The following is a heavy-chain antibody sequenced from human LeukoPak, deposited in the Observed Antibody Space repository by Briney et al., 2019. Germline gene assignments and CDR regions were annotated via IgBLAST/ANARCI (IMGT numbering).Heavy chain of an antibody. Sequence: GESLKISCKGSGYSFSSHWLGWVRQMPGKGLEWMGIIYPGDSDTRYSPSFQGQVTISADKSISTAYLQWSSLKASDTAIYYCARPSSGWFFFDYWGQGTLVTVSS. D-gene: IGHD6-19*01. CDR2: IYPGDSDT. V-gene: IGHV5-51*01. J-gene: IGHJ4*02. CDR3: ARPSSGWFFFDY. CDR1: GYSFSSHW.